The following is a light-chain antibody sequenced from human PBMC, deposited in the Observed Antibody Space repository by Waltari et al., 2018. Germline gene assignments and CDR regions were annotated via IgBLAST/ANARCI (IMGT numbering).Light chain of an antibody. CDR2: DVN. Sequence: QSALTQPRSVSGSPGQSVTISCTGTSSDVGGYNPVSWYQQHPGKAPKLMIYDVNKRPSGVPDRFSGSKSGNTASLTISGLQAEDEADYSCCSYTGSYTYVVFGGGTKLTVL. J-gene: IGLJ2*01. CDR3: CSYTGSYTYVV. CDR1: SSDVGGYNP. V-gene: IGLV2-11*01.